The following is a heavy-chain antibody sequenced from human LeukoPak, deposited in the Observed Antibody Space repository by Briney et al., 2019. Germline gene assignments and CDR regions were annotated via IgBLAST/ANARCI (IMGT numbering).Heavy chain of an antibody. Sequence: SVKVSCKASGFTFTSSAMQWVRQARGQRLEWIGWIVVGSGNTNSAQKFQERVTITRDMSTSTAYMELSSLRSEDTAVYYCAAGTGGDSSFDYWGQGTLVTVSS. J-gene: IGHJ4*02. CDR1: GFTFTSSA. D-gene: IGHD3-16*01. CDR2: IVVGSGNT. V-gene: IGHV1-58*02. CDR3: AAGTGGDSSFDY.